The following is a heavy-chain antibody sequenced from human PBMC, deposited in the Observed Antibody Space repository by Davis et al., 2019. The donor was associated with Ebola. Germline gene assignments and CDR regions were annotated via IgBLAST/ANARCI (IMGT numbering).Heavy chain of an antibody. CDR2: IKQDGSEK. J-gene: IGHJ6*02. D-gene: IGHD2-21*01. V-gene: IGHV3-7*01. CDR1: GFTFSSYA. Sequence: GGSLRLSCAASGFTFSSYAMSWVRQAPGKGLEWVANIKQDGSEKYYVDSVKGRFTISRDNAKNSLYLQMNSLRAEDTAVYYCARESIVVVIAIFHYGMDVWGQGTTVTVSS. CDR3: ARESIVVVIAIFHYGMDV.